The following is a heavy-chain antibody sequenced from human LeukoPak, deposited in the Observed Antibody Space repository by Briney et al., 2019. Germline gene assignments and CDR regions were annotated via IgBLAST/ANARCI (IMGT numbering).Heavy chain of an antibody. CDR1: GGSFSGYY. V-gene: IGHV4-34*01. CDR2: INHSGST. D-gene: IGHD2-2*01. CDR3: ARIVVVPAAKYNWFDP. J-gene: IGHJ5*02. Sequence: PSETLSLTCAVYGGSFSGYYWSWIRQPPGKGLEWIGEINHSGSTNYNRSLKSRVTISVDTSKNQFSLKLSSVTAADTAVYYCARIVVVPAAKYNWFDPWGQGTLVTVSS.